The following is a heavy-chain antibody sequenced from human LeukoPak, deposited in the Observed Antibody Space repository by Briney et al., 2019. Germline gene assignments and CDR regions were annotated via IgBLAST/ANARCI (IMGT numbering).Heavy chain of an antibody. D-gene: IGHD2-2*01. CDR3: AKDPLYCSSTSCYRRATGYFQH. CDR2: ISGSGGST. J-gene: IGHJ1*01. V-gene: IGHV3-23*01. CDR1: GFTVSSNY. Sequence: GGSLRLSCAASGFTVSSNYMSWVRQAPGKGLEWVSAISGSGGSTYYADSVKGRFTISRDNSKNTLYLQMNSLRAEDTAVYYCAKDPLYCSSTSCYRRATGYFQHWGQGTLVTVSS.